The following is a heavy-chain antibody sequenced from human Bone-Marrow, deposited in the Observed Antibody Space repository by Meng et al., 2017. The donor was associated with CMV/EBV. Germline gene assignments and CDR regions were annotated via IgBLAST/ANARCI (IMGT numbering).Heavy chain of an antibody. CDR1: GFTFGDYA. V-gene: IGHV3-23*01. CDR3: AKDRERGADYDFWSGYDMDV. CDR2: ISGSGGST. D-gene: IGHD3-3*01. J-gene: IGHJ6*02. Sequence: GESLKISCTASGFTFGDYAMSWVRQAPGKGLEWVSAISGSGGSTYYADSVKGRFTISRDNSKNTLYLQMNSLRAEDTAVYYCAKDRERGADYDFWSGYDMDVWGQGTTVTVSS.